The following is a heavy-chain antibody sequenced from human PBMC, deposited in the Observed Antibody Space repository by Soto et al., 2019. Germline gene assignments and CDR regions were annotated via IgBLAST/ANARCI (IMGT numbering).Heavy chain of an antibody. J-gene: IGHJ6*03. CDR2: IRSKPNNYAT. Sequence: EVQLVESGGGLVQPGGSLKLSCAASGFTFSGSAMHWVRQASGKGLEWVGRIRSKPNNYATAYGASVKCRFTISRDDSNNTAYLQMNSLNTEDTAVYYCSRQASDFWSGKPQYYMDVWGKGTTVTVSS. CDR3: SRQASDFWSGKPQYYMDV. D-gene: IGHD3-3*01. V-gene: IGHV3-73*01. CDR1: GFTFSGSA.